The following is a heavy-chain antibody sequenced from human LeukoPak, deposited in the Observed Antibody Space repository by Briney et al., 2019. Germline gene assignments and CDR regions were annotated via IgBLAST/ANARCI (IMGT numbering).Heavy chain of an antibody. CDR3: AREGQLAGFDP. Sequence: SVKVSCKASGGTFRHDAVSWVRQAPGQGLEWMGGIIPIFGTANYAQKFQGRVTITADESTSTAYMELSSLRSEDTAVYYCAREGQLAGFDPWGQGTLVTVSS. CDR1: GGTFRHDA. CDR2: IIPIFGTA. D-gene: IGHD6-6*01. J-gene: IGHJ5*02. V-gene: IGHV1-69*01.